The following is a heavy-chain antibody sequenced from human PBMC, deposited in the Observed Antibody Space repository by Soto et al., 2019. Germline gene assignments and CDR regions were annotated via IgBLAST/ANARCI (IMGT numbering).Heavy chain of an antibody. CDR2: INAGNGNT. CDR3: ATALGLSYFDY. V-gene: IGHV1-3*01. D-gene: IGHD3-16*01. Sequence: QVQLVQSGAEVKKPGASVKVSCKASGYTFTSYAMHWVRQAPGQRLEWMGWINAGNGNTKYSQKFQGRVTITRDTPASTAYMELSSLRSEDTAVYYCATALGLSYFDYWGQGTLVTVSS. CDR1: GYTFTSYA. J-gene: IGHJ4*02.